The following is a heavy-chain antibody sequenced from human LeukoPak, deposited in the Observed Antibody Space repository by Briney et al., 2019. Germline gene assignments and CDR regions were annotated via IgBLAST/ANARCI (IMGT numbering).Heavy chain of an antibody. Sequence: ETLSLTCTVSGGSISSYYWSWIRQPPGKGLEWIGYIVYSGTTNYNPSLKSRVTISVDTSKNQFSLKLSSVTAADTAVYYCAREDYCSGGSCYSGYFQHWGQGTLVTVSS. V-gene: IGHV4-59*01. CDR2: IVYSGTT. CDR3: AREDYCSGGSCYSGYFQH. CDR1: GGSISSYY. J-gene: IGHJ1*01. D-gene: IGHD2-15*01.